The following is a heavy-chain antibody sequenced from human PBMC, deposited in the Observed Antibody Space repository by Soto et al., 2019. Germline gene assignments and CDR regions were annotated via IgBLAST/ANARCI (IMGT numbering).Heavy chain of an antibody. D-gene: IGHD6-6*01. CDR1: GFTFSSYA. CDR3: AKENVAARTFPWFDP. Sequence: EVQLLESGGGLVQPGGSLRLSCAASGFTFSSYAMSWVRQTPGKGLEWVSAISGSGGNTHYTDSVKGRFTISRNNAKSTLYLQMNSLRAEDTAVYYCAKENVAARTFPWFDPWGQGTLVTVSS. V-gene: IGHV3-23*01. J-gene: IGHJ5*02. CDR2: ISGSGGNT.